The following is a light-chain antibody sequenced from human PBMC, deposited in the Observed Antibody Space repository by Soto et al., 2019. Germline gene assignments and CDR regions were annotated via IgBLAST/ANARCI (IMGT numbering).Light chain of an antibody. CDR2: GAS. J-gene: IGKJ5*01. CDR3: QQYHSSPLVT. CDR1: QSVSSTY. Sequence: EIVLTQSPGTLSLSPGERATLSCRASQSVSSTYSAWYQQKPGQAPRLLIYGASSRATGIPDRFSGSVYGTDFTLTISRLEPEDFAVYYCQQYHSSPLVTFGQGTRLEIK. V-gene: IGKV3-20*01.